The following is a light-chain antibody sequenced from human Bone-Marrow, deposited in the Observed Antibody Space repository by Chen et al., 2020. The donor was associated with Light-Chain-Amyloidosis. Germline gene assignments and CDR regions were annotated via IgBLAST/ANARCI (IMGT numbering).Light chain of an antibody. CDR2: DAS. CDR1: QDITTY. V-gene: IGKV1-33*01. CDR3: QQYDDLPFT. J-gene: IGKJ3*01. Sequence: DIRMTQSPSSLSASVGDRVTITCQASQDITTYLNWYQQKPGKAPKLLMSDASTLQTGVPSRFSGRGSGTDFTFTISSLQPEDIGTYYCQQYDDLPFTFGPGTTVDMK.